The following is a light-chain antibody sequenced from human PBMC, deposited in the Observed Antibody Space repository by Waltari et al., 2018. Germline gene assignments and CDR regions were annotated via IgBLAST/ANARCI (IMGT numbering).Light chain of an antibody. V-gene: IGLV2-23*01. Sequence: QSALTQPASVSGSPGQSITTSCTGTSSDVGTYNLVSWYQQHPGKAPKLLIYEGSKRPSGVSDRFSGSRSGNTASLTISGLHADDEGYYYCCAYAGGRTWVFGGGTKLTVL. CDR2: EGS. J-gene: IGLJ3*02. CDR3: CAYAGGRTWV. CDR1: SSDVGTYNL.